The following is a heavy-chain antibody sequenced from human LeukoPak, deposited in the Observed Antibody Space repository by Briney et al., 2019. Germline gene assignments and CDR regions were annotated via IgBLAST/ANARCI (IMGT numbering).Heavy chain of an antibody. D-gene: IGHD6-13*01. CDR1: GFTFSSYG. CDR3: TTESQAGIDY. Sequence: GGSLRLSCAASGFTFSSYGMSWVRQAPGKGLEWVGRIKSKTDGGTTDYAAPVKGRFTISRDDSKNTLYLQMNSLKTEDTAVYYCTTESQAGIDYWGQGTLVTVSS. V-gene: IGHV3-15*01. J-gene: IGHJ4*02. CDR2: IKSKTDGGTT.